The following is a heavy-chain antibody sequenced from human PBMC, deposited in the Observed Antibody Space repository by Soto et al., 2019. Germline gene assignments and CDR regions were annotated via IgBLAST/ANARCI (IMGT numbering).Heavy chain of an antibody. V-gene: IGHV1-3*01. Sequence: GASVKVSCKASGYTFTSYAMHWVRQAPGQRLEWMGWINAGNGNTKYSQKFQGRVTITRDTSASTAYMELSSLRSEDTAVYYCATEIYGDHVHAEYFQHWGQGTLVTV. J-gene: IGHJ1*01. CDR3: ATEIYGDHVHAEYFQH. CDR2: INAGNGNT. CDR1: GYTFTSYA. D-gene: IGHD4-17*01.